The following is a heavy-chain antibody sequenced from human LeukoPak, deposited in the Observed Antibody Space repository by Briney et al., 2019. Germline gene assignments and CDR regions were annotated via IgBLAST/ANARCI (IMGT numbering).Heavy chain of an antibody. J-gene: IGHJ4*02. CDR2: ISGSSGII. CDR3: AKDSGSYLDY. D-gene: IGHD1-26*01. Sequence: PGGSLRLSCAASGFTFNTCTMNWVRQAPGKGLEWVSYISGSSGIIDYADSVRGRFTISRDNAKNSLYLQMNSLRAEDTAVYYCAKDSGSYLDYWGQGTLVTVSS. V-gene: IGHV3-48*01. CDR1: GFTFNTCT.